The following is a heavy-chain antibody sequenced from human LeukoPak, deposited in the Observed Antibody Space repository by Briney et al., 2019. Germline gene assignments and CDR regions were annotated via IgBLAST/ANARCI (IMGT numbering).Heavy chain of an antibody. Sequence: GGSLRLSCAASGFALTSYSMNWVRQAPGKALEWISYLSAAGRTIYYADSVQGRFSISRDPAKNTVSLQMGSLRTADTAVYYCARGGYTYGLDSWGQGVLVVVSS. D-gene: IGHD5-18*01. V-gene: IGHV3-48*01. J-gene: IGHJ4*02. CDR3: ARGGYTYGLDS. CDR1: GFALTSYS. CDR2: LSAAGRTI.